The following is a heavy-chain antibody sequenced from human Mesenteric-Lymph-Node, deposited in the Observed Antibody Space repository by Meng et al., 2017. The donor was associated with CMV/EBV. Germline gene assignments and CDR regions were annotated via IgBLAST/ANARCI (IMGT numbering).Heavy chain of an antibody. J-gene: IGHJ3*02. CDR1: GFTFSSYS. Sequence: GESLKISCAASGFTFSSYSMNWVRQAPGKGLEWVSSISSSSYIYYADSVKGRFTISRDNAKNSLYLQMNSLRAEDTAVYYCSRGPRPYFRSGYYFFGAFDIWGQGTMVTVSS. V-gene: IGHV3-21*01. D-gene: IGHD3-3*01. CDR3: SRGPRPYFRSGYYFFGAFDI. CDR2: ISSSSYI.